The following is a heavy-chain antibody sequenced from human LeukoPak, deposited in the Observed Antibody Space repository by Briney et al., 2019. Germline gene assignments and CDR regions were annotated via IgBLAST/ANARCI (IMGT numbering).Heavy chain of an antibody. V-gene: IGHV4-34*01. CDR2: INHSGST. D-gene: IGHD2/OR15-2a*01. CDR1: GGSFSGYY. J-gene: IGHJ6*03. CDR3: ARAPLSGAPYYYYYMDV. Sequence: SGTLSLTCAVYGGSFSGYYWSWIRQPPGKGLEWIGEINHSGSTNYNPSLKSRVTISVDTSKNQFSLKLSSVTAADTAVYYCARAPLSGAPYYYYYMDVWGKGTTVTVSS.